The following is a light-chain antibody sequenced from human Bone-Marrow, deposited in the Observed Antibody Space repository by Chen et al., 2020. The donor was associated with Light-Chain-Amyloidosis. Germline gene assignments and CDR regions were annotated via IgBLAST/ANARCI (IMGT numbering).Light chain of an antibody. V-gene: IGKV3-20*01. J-gene: IGKJ4*01. Sequence: EIVLTQSPGTLSLSPGERATLSCRVSQSVSSSSYLAWYQQIPGQAPRLLIYAVSSRATGIPDRFSCSGSGTDFTLTISRLEPEDFAVYYCQHYGYSITFGGGTRVEIK. CDR3: QHYGYSIT. CDR1: QSVSSSSY. CDR2: AVS.